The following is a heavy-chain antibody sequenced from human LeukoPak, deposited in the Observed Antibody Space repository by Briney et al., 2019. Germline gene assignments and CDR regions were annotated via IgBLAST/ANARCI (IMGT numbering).Heavy chain of an antibody. CDR3: ARGHDYGGNWILLFDY. D-gene: IGHD4-23*01. Sequence: ASVKVPXKASGYTFTGYYMHWVQQAPGQGLEWMGWINPNSGGTNYARKFQGRVTMTRDTSISTAYMELSRLRSDDTAVYYCARGHDYGGNWILLFDYWGQGTLVTVSS. V-gene: IGHV1-2*02. CDR1: GYTFTGYY. CDR2: INPNSGGT. J-gene: IGHJ4*02.